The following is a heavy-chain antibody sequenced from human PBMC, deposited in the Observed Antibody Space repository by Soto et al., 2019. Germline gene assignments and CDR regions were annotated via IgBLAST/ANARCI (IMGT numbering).Heavy chain of an antibody. CDR1: GFTFSDYY. Sequence: PGGSLRLSCAASGFTFSDYYMSWIRQAPGKGLEWVSFISRSGTTIYYADSVKGRFTISRDNSGNTLFLEMYSLRAEDTAVYYCARYIPGVRYYGMDVWGQGTTVTVSS. CDR2: ISRSGTTI. D-gene: IGHD2-2*01. V-gene: IGHV3-11*01. CDR3: ARYIPGVRYYGMDV. J-gene: IGHJ6*02.